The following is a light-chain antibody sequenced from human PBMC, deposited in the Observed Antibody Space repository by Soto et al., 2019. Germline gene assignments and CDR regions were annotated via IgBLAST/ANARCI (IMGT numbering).Light chain of an antibody. V-gene: IGKV3-20*01. CDR3: QQYGSSPRT. CDR2: GAS. CDR1: QSVSSSY. Sequence: IVLTQSPGTLPLSPGERATLSCRASQSVSSSYLAWYQQKPGQAPRLLIYGASSRATGIPDRFSGSGSGTDFTLTISRLEPEDFAVYYCQQYGSSPRTFGQGTKVDI. J-gene: IGKJ1*01.